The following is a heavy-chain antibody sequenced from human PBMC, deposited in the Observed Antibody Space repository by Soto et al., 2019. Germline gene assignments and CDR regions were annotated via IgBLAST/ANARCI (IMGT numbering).Heavy chain of an antibody. CDR3: ARDGVTYCSGGSCEKFDY. V-gene: IGHV1-69*06. Sequence: QVQLVQSGAEVKKPGSSVKVSCKASGGTFSSYAISWVRQAPGQGLEWMGGIIPIFGTANYAHKFQGRVTITADKSTSTAYMELSSLRSEDTAVYYCARDGVTYCSGGSCEKFDYWGQGTLVTVSS. D-gene: IGHD2-15*01. CDR1: GGTFSSYA. J-gene: IGHJ4*02. CDR2: IIPIFGTA.